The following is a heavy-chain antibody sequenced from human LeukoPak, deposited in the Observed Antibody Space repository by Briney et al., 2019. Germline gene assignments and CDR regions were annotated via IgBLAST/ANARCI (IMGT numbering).Heavy chain of an antibody. CDR3: ARVAGWHWFDP. V-gene: IGHV3-53*01. J-gene: IGHJ5*02. CDR1: GFTVSSNY. D-gene: IGHD6-19*01. Sequence: PGGDLSLSCAASGFTVSSNYMSWVRQAPGRGLDWVASIRPSGDNTYYGDSGKGRFTISNDNSNNTIELQRNKMNVDDTAVNDCARVAGWHWFDPWGQGTLVTVSS. CDR2: RPSGDNT.